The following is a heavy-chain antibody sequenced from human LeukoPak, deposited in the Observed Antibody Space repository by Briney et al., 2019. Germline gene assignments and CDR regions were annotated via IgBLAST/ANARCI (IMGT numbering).Heavy chain of an antibody. CDR2: INVNGDTT. J-gene: IGHJ4*02. Sequence: PGGSLRLSCAASGFTFTKYALNWVRQAPGKRLEWVSTINVNGDTTYYADSVRGRFIVSRDNSKNTLYLEMNSLRVEDTAIYYCVASFDYWGQGTLVTVSS. V-gene: IGHV3-23*01. CDR1: GFTFTKYA. CDR3: VASFDY.